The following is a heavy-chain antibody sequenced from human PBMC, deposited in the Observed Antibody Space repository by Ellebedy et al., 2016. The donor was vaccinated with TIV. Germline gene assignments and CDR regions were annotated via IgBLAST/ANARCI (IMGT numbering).Heavy chain of an antibody. CDR2: ISCSGGST. CDR3: AKMVGGYYYYGMDV. Sequence: GGSLRLSXAASGFTFSSYAMSWVRQAPGKGLEWVSAISCSGGSTYYADSVKGRFTISRDNSKNTLYLQMNSLRAEDTAVYYCAKMVGGYYYYGMDVWGQGTTVTVSS. J-gene: IGHJ6*02. V-gene: IGHV3-23*01. D-gene: IGHD3-10*02. CDR1: GFTFSSYA.